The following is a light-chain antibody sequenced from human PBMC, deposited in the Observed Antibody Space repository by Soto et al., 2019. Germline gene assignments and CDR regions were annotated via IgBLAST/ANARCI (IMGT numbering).Light chain of an antibody. Sequence: EIVMTQSPATLSVSPGERATLSCRASQSVSNNLAWYRQKAGQAPRLLIYGASTRATDIPARFSGSGSETEFTLTISSLQSEDFAVYYCQQYHFWWTFGLGTKVDIK. J-gene: IGKJ1*01. CDR2: GAS. V-gene: IGKV3-15*01. CDR3: QQYHFWWT. CDR1: QSVSNN.